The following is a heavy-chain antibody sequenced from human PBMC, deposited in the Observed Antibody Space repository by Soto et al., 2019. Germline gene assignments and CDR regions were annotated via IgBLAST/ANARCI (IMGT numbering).Heavy chain of an antibody. D-gene: IGHD3-10*01. CDR2: IYYGGTS. Sequence: QVQLHQSGPGLVKPSETLSLTCSVSGASITNYYGTWIRQSPGKGLEWIGYIYYGGTSNYNSSLKGRGTVSVDMSTNQFSLTLNAVTAADTAVYYCAMYYGHGQDYWGQGTLVTVSS. CDR3: AMYYGHGQDY. CDR1: GASITNYY. J-gene: IGHJ4*02. V-gene: IGHV4-59*01.